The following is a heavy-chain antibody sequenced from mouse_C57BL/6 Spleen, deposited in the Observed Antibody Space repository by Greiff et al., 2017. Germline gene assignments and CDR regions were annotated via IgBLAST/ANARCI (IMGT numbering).Heavy chain of an antibody. CDR2: ICPGAGDS. D-gene: IGHD3-2*01. Sequence: QVQLQQSGPELVQPGASVRISCKASGYAFSSSWMNWVQQRPGKGLEWIGRICPGAGDSTYEGKVKVKATLAADKCSSTAYMQLSSLASEASAVCVCARSYSDSSDAYWGQGTLLTVSA. CDR1: GYAFSSSW. CDR3: ARSYSDSSDAY. V-gene: IGHV1-82*01. J-gene: IGHJ3*01.